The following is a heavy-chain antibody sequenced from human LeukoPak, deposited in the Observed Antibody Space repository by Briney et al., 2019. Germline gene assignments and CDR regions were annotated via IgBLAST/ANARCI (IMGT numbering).Heavy chain of an antibody. Sequence: GGSLRLSCAASGFTFSSYAMSWVRQAPGKGLEWVSAISGSGGSTYYADSVKGRFTISRDNSKNTLYLQLNSLRAEDTAVYYCAKDYYYGSGSYSGTYFDYWGQGTLVTVSS. J-gene: IGHJ4*02. CDR3: AKDYYYGSGSYSGTYFDY. D-gene: IGHD3-10*01. CDR2: ISGSGGST. V-gene: IGHV3-23*01. CDR1: GFTFSSYA.